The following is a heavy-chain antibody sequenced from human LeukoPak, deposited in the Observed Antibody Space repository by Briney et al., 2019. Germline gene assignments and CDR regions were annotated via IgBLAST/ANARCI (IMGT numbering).Heavy chain of an antibody. Sequence: GGSLRLSCAASGFTFSNYYMSWVRQAPGKGLEWVANINQDGSEKNYVDSVKGRFTISRDNAKNSLYLQMNSQRAEDTAVYYCMRDPEVPMDVWGQGTTVTVSS. CDR2: INQDGSEK. CDR3: MRDPEVPMDV. J-gene: IGHJ6*02. D-gene: IGHD2-2*01. V-gene: IGHV3-7*01. CDR1: GFTFSNYY.